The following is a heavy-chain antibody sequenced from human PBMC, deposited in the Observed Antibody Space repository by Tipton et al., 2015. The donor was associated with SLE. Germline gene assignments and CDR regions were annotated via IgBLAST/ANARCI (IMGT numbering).Heavy chain of an antibody. D-gene: IGHD1-26*01. Sequence: TLSLTCAVYGGSFSGYYWSWIRQPPGKGLEWIGEINHSGSTNYNPSLKSRVTISVDTSKNQFSLKLSSVTAADTAVNYCARGGAREPRGDYWGQGTLVTVSS. CDR1: GGSFSGYY. J-gene: IGHJ4*02. CDR2: INHSGST. CDR3: ARGGAREPRGDY. V-gene: IGHV4-34*01.